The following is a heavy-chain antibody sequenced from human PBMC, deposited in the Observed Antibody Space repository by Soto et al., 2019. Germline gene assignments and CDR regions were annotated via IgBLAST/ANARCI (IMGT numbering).Heavy chain of an antibody. J-gene: IGHJ6*03. CDR3: ARLKYYYYMDV. CDR1: GGSISSYY. Sequence: SETPSLTCTVSGGSISSYYWSWIRQPPGKGLEWIGYIYYSGSTNYNPSLKSRVTISVDTSKNQFSLKLSSVTAADTAVYYCARLKYYYYMDVWGKGTTVTVSS. CDR2: IYYSGST. V-gene: IGHV4-59*08.